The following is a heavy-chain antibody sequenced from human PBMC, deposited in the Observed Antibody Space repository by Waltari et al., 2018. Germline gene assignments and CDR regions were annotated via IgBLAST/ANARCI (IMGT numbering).Heavy chain of an antibody. J-gene: IGHJ3*02. CDR3: AREGIAVAGTTFDI. Sequence: QVQLVQSGAEVRKPGASVKVSCKASGYTFTGSYMPWLRQAPGQGLEWMGWINPNRGGTNYAQKFQGRVTMTRDTSISTAYMELSRLRSDDTAVYYCAREGIAVAGTTFDIWGQGTMVTVSS. CDR2: INPNRGGT. CDR1: GYTFTGSY. V-gene: IGHV1-2*02. D-gene: IGHD6-19*01.